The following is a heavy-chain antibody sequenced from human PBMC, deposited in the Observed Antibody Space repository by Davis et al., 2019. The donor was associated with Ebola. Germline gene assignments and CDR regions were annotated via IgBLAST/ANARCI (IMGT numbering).Heavy chain of an antibody. V-gene: IGHV4-59*01. CDR1: GGSISSYY. CDR3: AKRIAAAGTNWFDP. CDR2: LYYSGST. J-gene: IGHJ5*02. Sequence: MPGGSLRLSCTVSGGSISSYYWSWIRQPPGKGLEWIGYLYYSGSTNYNPSLKSRVTISVDTSKNQFSLKLSSVTAADTAVYYCAKRIAAAGTNWFDPWGQGTLVTVSS. D-gene: IGHD6-13*01.